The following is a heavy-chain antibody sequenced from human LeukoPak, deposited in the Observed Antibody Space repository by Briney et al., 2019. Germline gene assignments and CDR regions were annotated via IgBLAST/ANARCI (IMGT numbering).Heavy chain of an antibody. Sequence: GGSLRLSCAASGFTFSSYSMNWVRQAPGKGREWVSSISSSRSYIYYADSVKGRFTISRDNAKNSLYLQMNSLRAEDTAVYYCARSSIIRYFDWLQEYYFDYWGQGTLVTVSS. D-gene: IGHD3-9*01. CDR3: ARSSIIRYFDWLQEYYFDY. CDR1: GFTFSSYS. CDR2: ISSSRSYI. V-gene: IGHV3-21*01. J-gene: IGHJ4*02.